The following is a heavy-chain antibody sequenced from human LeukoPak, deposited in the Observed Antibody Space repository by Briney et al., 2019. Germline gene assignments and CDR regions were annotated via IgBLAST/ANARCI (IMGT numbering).Heavy chain of an antibody. CDR1: GFTFSSYG. CDR2: ISYDGSNK. V-gene: IGHV3-30*18. J-gene: IGHJ4*02. CDR3: AKDMGFLEWFDY. Sequence: PGRSLRLSCAGSGFTFSSYGMHWVRQAPGKGLEWVAVISYDGSNKYYADSVKGRFTISRDNSKNTVHLQMNSLRAEDPAVYYCAKDMGFLEWFDYWGQGTQVTLSS. D-gene: IGHD3-3*01.